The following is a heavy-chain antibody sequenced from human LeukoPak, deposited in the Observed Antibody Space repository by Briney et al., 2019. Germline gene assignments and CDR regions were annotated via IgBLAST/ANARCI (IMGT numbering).Heavy chain of an antibody. CDR2: IIPIFGTA. V-gene: IGHV1-69*05. D-gene: IGHD3-22*01. Sequence: ASVKVSCKASGGTFSSYAISWVRQAPGQGLEWMGGIIPIFGTANYAQKFQGRVTITRDTSITTAYMELSSLTSEDTAVYYCARADYYDSSGSIWGQGTMVTVSS. CDR1: GGTFSSYA. CDR3: ARADYYDSSGSI. J-gene: IGHJ3*02.